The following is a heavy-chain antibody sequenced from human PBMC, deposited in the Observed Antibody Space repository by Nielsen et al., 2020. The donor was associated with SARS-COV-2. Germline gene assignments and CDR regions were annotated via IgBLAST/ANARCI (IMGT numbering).Heavy chain of an antibody. Sequence: SETLSLTCTVSGGSISSGDYYWSWIRQPPGKGLEWIGYIYYSGSTYYNPSLKSRVTISVDTSKNQFSLKLSSVTAADTAVYYCASSYDSSGYYFLYWGQGTLVTVSS. D-gene: IGHD3-22*01. J-gene: IGHJ4*02. V-gene: IGHV4-30-4*01. CDR1: GGSISSGDYY. CDR2: IYYSGST. CDR3: ASSYDSSGYYFLY.